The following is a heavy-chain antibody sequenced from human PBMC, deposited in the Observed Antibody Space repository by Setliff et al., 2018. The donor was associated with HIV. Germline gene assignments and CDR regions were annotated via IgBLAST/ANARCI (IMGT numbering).Heavy chain of an antibody. Sequence: WESLKISCKGSGYSFTNYWIGWVRQMPGKGLEWMGIIYPGDSDTRYSPSFQGQVTISADKSISTAYLQWSSLKASGTAMYYCARLSVVTATRIYYFDYWGQGTLVTVSS. J-gene: IGHJ4*02. CDR2: IYPGDSDT. V-gene: IGHV5-51*01. CDR1: GYSFTNYW. D-gene: IGHD2-21*02. CDR3: ARLSVVTATRIYYFDY.